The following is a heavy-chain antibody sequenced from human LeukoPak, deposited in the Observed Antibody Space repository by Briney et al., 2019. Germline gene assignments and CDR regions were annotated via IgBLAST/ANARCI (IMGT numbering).Heavy chain of an antibody. J-gene: IGHJ6*03. Sequence: GGSLRLSCAASGFTFSSYAMHWVRQAPGKGLEWVAVISYDGSNKYYADSVKGRFTISRDNSKNTLYLQMNSLRAEDTAVYYCAREPSGSYYYMDVWGKGTTVTVSS. D-gene: IGHD1-26*01. CDR2: ISYDGSNK. CDR3: AREPSGSYYYMDV. V-gene: IGHV3-30*04. CDR1: GFTFSSYA.